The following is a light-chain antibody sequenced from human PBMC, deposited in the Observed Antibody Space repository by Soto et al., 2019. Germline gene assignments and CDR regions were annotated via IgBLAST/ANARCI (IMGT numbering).Light chain of an antibody. CDR1: QDMSYY. Sequence: DIQMAQSPSSLSASVGDRVTISCRTSQDMSYYFAWYQQKPGKVPELLIYDASTLQSGVPSRFSGSRSGTDFTLTISSLQPEDDATYYCQKYNSVPQTCGQGPKVEIK. CDR3: QKYNSVPQT. V-gene: IGKV1-27*01. J-gene: IGKJ1*01. CDR2: DAS.